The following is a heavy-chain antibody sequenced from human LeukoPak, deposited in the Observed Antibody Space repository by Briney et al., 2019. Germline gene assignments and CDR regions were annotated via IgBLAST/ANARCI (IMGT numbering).Heavy chain of an antibody. CDR2: ISYDGSNK. J-gene: IGHJ4*02. V-gene: IGHV3-30*18. Sequence: GGSLRLSCAASGLTFRSYGMHWVRQAPGKGLEWVTVISYDGSNKRYADSVKGRFTISRDNSKKTLYLQMNSLRAEDTAMYYCAKALRGFSGYDLVDYWGQGTLVTVSS. CDR3: AKALRGFSGYDLVDY. D-gene: IGHD5-12*01. CDR1: GLTFRSYG.